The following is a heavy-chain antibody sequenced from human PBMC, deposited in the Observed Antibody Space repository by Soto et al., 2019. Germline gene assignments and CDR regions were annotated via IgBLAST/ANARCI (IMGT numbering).Heavy chain of an antibody. CDR2: ISYDAYDGNYK. V-gene: IGHV3-30*18. Sequence: GGSLRLSCAASGFTFSDYDMYWVRQAPGKGLEWVAFISYDAYDGNYKYYGDSVKGRFTISRDSSRNTLYVQMNSLRAEDTAVYYCAKGRGRNFYYGMDVWGQGTTVTVSS. CDR3: AKGRGRNFYYGMDV. J-gene: IGHJ6*02. CDR1: GFTFSDYD.